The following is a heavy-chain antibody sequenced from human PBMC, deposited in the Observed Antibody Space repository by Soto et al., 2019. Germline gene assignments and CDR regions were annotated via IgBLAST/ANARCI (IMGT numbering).Heavy chain of an antibody. CDR2: ISYDAYDGNYK. V-gene: IGHV3-30*18. Sequence: GGSLRLSCAASGFTFSDYDMYWVRQAPGKGLEWVAFISYDAYDGNYKYYGDSVKGRFTISRDSSRNTLYVQMNSLRAEDTAVYYCAKGRGRNFYYGMDVWGQGTTVTVSS. CDR3: AKGRGRNFYYGMDV. J-gene: IGHJ6*02. CDR1: GFTFSDYD.